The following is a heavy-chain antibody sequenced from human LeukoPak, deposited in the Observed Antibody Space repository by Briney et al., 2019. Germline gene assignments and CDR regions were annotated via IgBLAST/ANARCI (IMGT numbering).Heavy chain of an antibody. CDR1: GFTFSNSW. Sequence: PGGSLRLSCAASGFTFSNSWMHWVCQAPEKGLEWVADIKCDGSEKCYVDSVKGRLTISRDNAKNSLYLQVNSLTAEDMTVYYCVRGVDSSTSCYVRAFDIWGQGTMVTVSS. CDR2: IKCDGSEK. CDR3: VRGVDSSTSCYVRAFDI. J-gene: IGHJ3*02. D-gene: IGHD2-2*01. V-gene: IGHV3-52*01.